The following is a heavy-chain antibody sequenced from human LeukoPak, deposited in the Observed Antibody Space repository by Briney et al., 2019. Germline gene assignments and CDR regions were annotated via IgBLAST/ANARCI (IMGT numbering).Heavy chain of an antibody. V-gene: IGHV3-30*04. Sequence: GGSLRLSCAASGFTFSSYAMHWVRQAPGKGLEWVAVISYDGSNKYYADSVKGRFTISRDNTKNTLYLQMNSLRAEDTAVYYWARVGSSGYYYIYWGQGALVTVSS. CDR2: ISYDGSNK. J-gene: IGHJ4*02. D-gene: IGHD3-22*01. CDR1: GFTFSSYA. CDR3: ARVGSSGYYYIY.